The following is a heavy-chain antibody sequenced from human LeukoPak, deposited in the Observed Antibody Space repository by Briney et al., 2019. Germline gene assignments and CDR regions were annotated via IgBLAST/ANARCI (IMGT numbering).Heavy chain of an antibody. J-gene: IGHJ4*02. V-gene: IGHV1-18*01. CDR2: ISAYNGNT. CDR1: GYTFTSYS. D-gene: IGHD2-15*01. CDR3: ARAGNTLGYCSGGSCYGDY. Sequence: ASVKVSCKASGYTFTSYSISWVRQAPGQGLEWMGWISAYNGNTNYAQKLQGRVTMTTDTSTSTAYMELRSLRSDDTAVYYCARAGNTLGYCSGGSCYGDYWGQGTLVTVSS.